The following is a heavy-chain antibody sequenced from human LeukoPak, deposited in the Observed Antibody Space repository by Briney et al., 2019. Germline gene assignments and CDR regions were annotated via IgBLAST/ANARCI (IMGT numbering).Heavy chain of an antibody. J-gene: IGHJ4*02. V-gene: IGHV3-7*04. D-gene: IGHD5-12*01. CDR1: GFTFSRFW. Sequence: PGGSLRLSCAAAGFTFSRFWMSCVPQAPGKGLEWVANIKQDGSEKYYVDSVKGRFTISRDNAKNSLYLQMNSLRAEDTAVFYCARDGTYTDYDPDFDIWGQGTLVTVSS. CDR3: ARDGTYTDYDPDFDI. CDR2: IKQDGSEK.